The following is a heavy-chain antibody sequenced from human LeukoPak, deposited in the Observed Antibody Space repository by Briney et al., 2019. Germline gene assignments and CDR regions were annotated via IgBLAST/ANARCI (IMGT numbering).Heavy chain of an antibody. CDR1: GFTFSSYS. CDR3: ASGYDQIDY. Sequence: PGGSLRLSCAASGFTFSSYSMMWVRQAPGKGLEWVSYISSSSTTIHYADSVKGRFTISRDNAKNSVYLPMNSVRAEDTAVYYCASGYDQIDYWGQGTLVTVSS. CDR2: ISSSSTTI. J-gene: IGHJ4*02. D-gene: IGHD5-12*01. V-gene: IGHV3-48*01.